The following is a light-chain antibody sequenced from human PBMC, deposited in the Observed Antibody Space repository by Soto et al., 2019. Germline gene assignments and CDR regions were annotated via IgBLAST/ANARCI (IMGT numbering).Light chain of an antibody. CDR1: QSVSSYY. CDR2: AAS. Sequence: EIVLTQSPGTLSLSPGERATLSCRASQSVSSYYLAWYPQKPGQAPRLLIYAASSRATGIPDRFSGGGSGTDFTLTISRLEPEDFAVYYCQQCGSSPWTFGQGTKVEIK. V-gene: IGKV3-20*01. J-gene: IGKJ1*01. CDR3: QQCGSSPWT.